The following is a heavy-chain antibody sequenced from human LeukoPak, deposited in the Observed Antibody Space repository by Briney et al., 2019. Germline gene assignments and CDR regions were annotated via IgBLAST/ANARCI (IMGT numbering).Heavy chain of an antibody. CDR3: ARGGYSGYDPDYYYYMDV. Sequence: ASVKVSCKASGYTFTSYGISWVRQAPGQGLEWMGWISAYNGNTNYARKLQGRVTMTTDTSTSTAYMELRSLRSDDTAVYYCARGGYSGYDPDYYYYMDVWGKGTTVTVSS. V-gene: IGHV1-18*01. CDR1: GYTFTSYG. D-gene: IGHD5-12*01. CDR2: ISAYNGNT. J-gene: IGHJ6*03.